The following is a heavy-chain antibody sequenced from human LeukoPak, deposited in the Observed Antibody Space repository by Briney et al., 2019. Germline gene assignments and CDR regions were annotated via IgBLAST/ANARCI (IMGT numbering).Heavy chain of an antibody. CDR3: ARRGSSSWYSAWFDP. CDR2: MNPNSGNT. Sequence: ASVKVSCKASGYTFTSYDINCVRQATGQGLEWMGWMNPNSGNTGYAQKFQGRVTMTRNTSISTAYMELSSLRSEDTAVYYCARRGSSSWYSAWFDPWGQGTLVTVSS. D-gene: IGHD6-13*01. J-gene: IGHJ5*02. CDR1: GYTFTSYD. V-gene: IGHV1-8*01.